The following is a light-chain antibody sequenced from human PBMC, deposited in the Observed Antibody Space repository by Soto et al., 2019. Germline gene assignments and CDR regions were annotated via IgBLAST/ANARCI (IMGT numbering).Light chain of an antibody. CDR1: QGIDKY. CDR2: AAS. CDR3: QNYDSAPWT. V-gene: IGKV1-27*01. J-gene: IGKJ1*01. Sequence: DIQMTQSPSSLSASIGDRVTITCRASQGIDKYVAWYQHKPGQVPKVLIYAASSLQSGVPSRFRGSGSGTDFTLTISSLQPEDVATYYCQNYDSAPWTFGQGTKVEIK.